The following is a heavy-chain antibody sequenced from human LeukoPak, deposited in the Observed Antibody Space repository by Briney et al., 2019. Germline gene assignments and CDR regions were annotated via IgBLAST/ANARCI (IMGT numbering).Heavy chain of an antibody. CDR2: IYDSGST. D-gene: IGHD2-15*01. Sequence: SETLSLTCTVSGASIRSGDYYWSWIRQPPGKGLEWIGYIYDSGSTYYNPSLKSRITISVDTSENRFSLKLSSVTATDTAVYYCARGCSGGSCYGALDIWGQGTMVTVS. J-gene: IGHJ3*02. CDR3: ARGCSGGSCYGALDI. CDR1: GASIRSGDYY. V-gene: IGHV4-30-4*01.